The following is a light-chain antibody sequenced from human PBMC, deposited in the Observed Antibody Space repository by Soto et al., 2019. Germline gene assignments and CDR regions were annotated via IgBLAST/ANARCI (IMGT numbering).Light chain of an antibody. CDR3: QQRSNWPS. V-gene: IGKV3-15*01. J-gene: IGKJ5*01. CDR2: GAS. CDR1: QSVSSN. Sequence: EIVMTQSPATLSVSPGERATLSCRASQSVSSNLAWYKQKPGQAPSLLICGASTRATGIPARFSGSGSGTDFTLTIRRLEPEDFAVYYCQQRSNWPSFGQGTRLEIK.